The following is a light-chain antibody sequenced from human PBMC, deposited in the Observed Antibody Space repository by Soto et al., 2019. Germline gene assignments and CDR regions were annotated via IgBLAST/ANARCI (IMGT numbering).Light chain of an antibody. CDR3: KQSLSMHLP. Sequence: DIQMTQSPASLSASVGDRVTINCRASQSINNHLNWYQQKPGQAPKLLMRSASTLERGVPSSFSGSGSRTEFTLTITNLQPDDFAPYYCKQSLSMHLPFGSGTRLDIK. CDR1: QSINNH. J-gene: IGKJ5*01. V-gene: IGKV1-39*01. CDR2: SAS.